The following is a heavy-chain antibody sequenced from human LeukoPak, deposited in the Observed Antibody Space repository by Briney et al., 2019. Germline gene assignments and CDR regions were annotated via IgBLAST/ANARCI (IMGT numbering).Heavy chain of an antibody. Sequence: SETLSLTRTLAGQSISSVYSWGWIRQPPGKGLGWIGSITLSGRTYYNPSLKSRVTISVDTSNNQFSLKLSSVTAADTAVYYCARHSVLAWFGEPGPYDAFDIWGQGTMVTVSS. CDR1: GQSISSVYS. J-gene: IGHJ3*02. CDR3: ARHSVLAWFGEPGPYDAFDI. CDR2: ITLSGRT. D-gene: IGHD3-10*01. V-gene: IGHV4-38-2*02.